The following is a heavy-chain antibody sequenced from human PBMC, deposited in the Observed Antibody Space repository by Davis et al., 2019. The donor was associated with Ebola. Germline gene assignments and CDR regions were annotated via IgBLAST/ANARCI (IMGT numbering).Heavy chain of an antibody. V-gene: IGHV3-11*06. CDR3: ARGGLGAGYDDDYYDSSGPYYFDY. CDR2: ISSSSSYT. D-gene: IGHD3-22*01. CDR1: GFTFSDYY. J-gene: IGHJ4*02. Sequence: GESLKISCAASGFTFSDYYMSWIRQAPGKGLEWVSYISSSSSYTNYADSVKGRFTISRDNAKNSLYLQMNSLRAEDTAVYYCARGGLGAGYDDDYYDSSGPYYFDYWGQGTLVTVSS.